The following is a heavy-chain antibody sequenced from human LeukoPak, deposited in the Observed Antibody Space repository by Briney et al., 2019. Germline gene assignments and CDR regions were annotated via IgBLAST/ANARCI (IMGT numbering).Heavy chain of an antibody. D-gene: IGHD3-10*01. V-gene: IGHV4-59*01. Sequence: SETLSLTCTVSGGSISSYYWSWIRQPPGKGLEWIGYIYYSGSNNYNPSLKSRVTISVDTSKNQFSLKLSSVTAADTAVYYCARASGSGPFQHWGQGTRVTGSS. CDR3: ARASGSGPFQH. CDR1: GGSISSYY. J-gene: IGHJ1*01. CDR2: IYYSGSN.